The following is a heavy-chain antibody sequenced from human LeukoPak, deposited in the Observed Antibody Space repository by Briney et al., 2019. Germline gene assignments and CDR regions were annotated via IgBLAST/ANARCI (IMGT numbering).Heavy chain of an antibody. CDR3: TRHWDYYDSSVN. D-gene: IGHD3-22*01. CDR1: GFTFSGSA. CDR2: IRSKANSYAT. Sequence: GGSLRLSCAASGFTFSGSAMHWVRQASGKGLEWVGRIRSKANSYATAYAASVKGRFTISRDDSKNTAYLQMNSLKTEDTAVYYCTRHWDYYDSSVNWGQGTMVTVSS. V-gene: IGHV3-73*01. J-gene: IGHJ3*01.